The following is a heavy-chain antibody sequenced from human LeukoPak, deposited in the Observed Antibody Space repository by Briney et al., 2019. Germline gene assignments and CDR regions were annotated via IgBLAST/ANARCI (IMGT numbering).Heavy chain of an antibody. J-gene: IGHJ4*02. D-gene: IGHD3-22*01. Sequence: GSSVKVSCKASGGTFSSYAISWVRQAPGQGLEWMGRIIPILGIANYAQKFQGRVTITADKSTSTAYMELSSLRSEDTAVYYCFYYDSSGYRDYWGQGTLVTVSS. CDR2: IIPILGIA. V-gene: IGHV1-69*04. CDR1: GGTFSSYA. CDR3: FYYDSSGYRDY.